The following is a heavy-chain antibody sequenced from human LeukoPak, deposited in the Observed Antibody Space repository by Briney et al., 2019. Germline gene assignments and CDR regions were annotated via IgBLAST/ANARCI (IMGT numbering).Heavy chain of an antibody. CDR1: GFTFSSYG. Sequence: GGSLRLSCAASGFTFSSYGMHWVRQAPGKGLEWVAFIRYDGSNKYYADSVKGRFTISRDNSKNTLYLQMNSLRAEDTAVYYCAKILVASNYFDYWGQGTLVTVSS. V-gene: IGHV3-30*02. CDR2: IRYDGSNK. CDR3: AKILVASNYFDY. J-gene: IGHJ4*02. D-gene: IGHD2-15*01.